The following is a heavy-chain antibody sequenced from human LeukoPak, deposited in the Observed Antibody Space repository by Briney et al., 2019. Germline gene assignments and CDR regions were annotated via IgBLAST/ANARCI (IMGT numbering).Heavy chain of an antibody. Sequence: GGSLRLSCAASGFTFSDYYMSRSSLTLKYGDSVRGRFTISRDNAKNSLYLQMNSLRAEDTAVYFCRRGELSTIADSRGQGTLVTVSS. CDR2: RSSLTL. V-gene: IGHV3-69-1*01. CDR1: GFTFSDYY. CDR3: RRGELSTIADS. J-gene: IGHJ4*02. D-gene: IGHD5-24*01.